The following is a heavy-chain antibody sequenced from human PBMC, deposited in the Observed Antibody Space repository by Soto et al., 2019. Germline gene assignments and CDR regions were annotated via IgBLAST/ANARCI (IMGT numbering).Heavy chain of an antibody. Sequence: PGGSLRLSCAASGFTFINYAMSWVLQAPGEGLEWVSTISGNGANTHYADSVKGRFSISRDNSKNTLYIQMNSLRAEDTAVYYCAKDYGSSRYFFDYWGQGALVTVSS. D-gene: IGHD6-19*01. V-gene: IGHV3-23*01. CDR1: GFTFINYA. J-gene: IGHJ4*02. CDR2: ISGNGANT. CDR3: AKDYGSSRYFFDY.